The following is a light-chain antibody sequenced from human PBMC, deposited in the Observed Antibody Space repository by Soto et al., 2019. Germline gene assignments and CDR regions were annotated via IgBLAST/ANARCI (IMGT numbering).Light chain of an antibody. CDR3: SSYTSSSSLG. CDR1: SSDVGGYNY. V-gene: IGLV2-14*01. J-gene: IGLJ1*01. Sequence: ALTQPASVSGSPGQSITISCTGTSSDVGGYNYVSWYQQHPGKAPKLMIYDVSNRPSGVSNRFSGSKSGNTASLTISGLQAEDEADYYCSSYTSSSSLGFGTGTKLTVL. CDR2: DVS.